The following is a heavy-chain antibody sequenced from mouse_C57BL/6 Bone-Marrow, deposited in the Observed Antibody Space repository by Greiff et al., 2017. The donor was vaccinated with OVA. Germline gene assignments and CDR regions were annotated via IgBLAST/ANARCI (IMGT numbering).Heavy chain of an antibody. D-gene: IGHD1-1*01. CDR3: AREREFITRWWYYAMDY. CDR2: ISYDGSN. J-gene: IGHJ4*01. Sequence: EVQLQESGPGLVKPSQSLSLTCSVTGYSITSGYYWNWIRQFPGNKLEWMGYISYDGSNNYNPSLKNRISITRDTSKNQFFLKLNSVTTEDTATYYCAREREFITRWWYYAMDYWGQGTSVTVSS. CDR1: GYSITSGYY. V-gene: IGHV3-6*01.